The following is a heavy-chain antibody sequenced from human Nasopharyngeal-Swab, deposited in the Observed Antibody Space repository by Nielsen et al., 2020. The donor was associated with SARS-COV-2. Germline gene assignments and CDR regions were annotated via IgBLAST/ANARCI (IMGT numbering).Heavy chain of an antibody. D-gene: IGHD6-13*01. CDR3: ARVGAAAGTPFDY. CDR1: GFTFSSYA. Sequence: GESLKISCAASGFTFSSYAMSWVRQAPGKGLEWVAVIWYDGSNKYYADSVKGRFTISRDNSKNTLYLQMNSLRAEDTAVYYCARVGAAAGTPFDYWGQGTLVTVSS. V-gene: IGHV3-33*08. J-gene: IGHJ4*02. CDR2: IWYDGSNK.